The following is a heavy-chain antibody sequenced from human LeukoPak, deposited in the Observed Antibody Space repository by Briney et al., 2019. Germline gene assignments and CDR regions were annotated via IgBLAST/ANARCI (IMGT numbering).Heavy chain of an antibody. V-gene: IGHV4-34*01. Sequence: SETLSLTCAVYGGSFSGYYWSWIRQPPGKGLEWIGEINHSGSTNYNPSLKSRVTISVDTSKNQFSLKLSSVTAADTAVYYCARRKYQLLCLDVWGKGTTVTISS. J-gene: IGHJ6*04. D-gene: IGHD2-2*01. CDR2: INHSGST. CDR3: ARRKYQLLCLDV. CDR1: GGSFSGYY.